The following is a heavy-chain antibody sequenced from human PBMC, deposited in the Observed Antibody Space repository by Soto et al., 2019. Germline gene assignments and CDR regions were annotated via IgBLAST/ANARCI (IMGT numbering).Heavy chain of an antibody. D-gene: IGHD4-17*01. V-gene: IGHV3-23*01. CDR1: GFTFSSYA. CDR2: ITSDGRT. Sequence: PGGSLRLSCAASGFTFSSYAISWVRQAPGKGLEWVSIITSDGRTYYADSVKGRFTISRDNSKNTVYLQMNSLRAEDTAVYYCAKDYSTVTTDPLSVVLFDYWGQGALVTVSS. J-gene: IGHJ4*02. CDR3: AKDYSTVTTDPLSVVLFDY.